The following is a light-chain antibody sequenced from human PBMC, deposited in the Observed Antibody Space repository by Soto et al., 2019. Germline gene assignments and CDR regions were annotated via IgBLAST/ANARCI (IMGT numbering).Light chain of an antibody. V-gene: IGLV2-14*03. Sequence: QSVLTQPPSLSGSPGQSITISCTGTSSDVGASNYVSWFQHHPGKAPKLMIYDVSNRPSGVSNRFSASKSGNTASLTISGLQAEDEADYYCSSYTSSSTFYVFGTGTKVTVL. CDR3: SSYTSSSTFYV. CDR2: DVS. J-gene: IGLJ1*01. CDR1: SSDVGASNY.